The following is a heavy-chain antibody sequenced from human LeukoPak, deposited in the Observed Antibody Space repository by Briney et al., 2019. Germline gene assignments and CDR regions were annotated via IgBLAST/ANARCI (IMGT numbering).Heavy chain of an antibody. D-gene: IGHD2-2*01. CDR1: GGSFSGYY. J-gene: IGHJ5*02. CDR2: INHSGST. Sequence: SETLSLTCAVYGGSFSGYYWSWIRQPPGKGLEWIGEINHSGSTNYNPSLKSRVIISEDTSKNQFSLKLSSVTAADTAVYFCARDFIVVVPAAIKTHRGNWFDPWGQGTLVTVSS. V-gene: IGHV4-34*01. CDR3: ARDFIVVVPAAIKTHRGNWFDP.